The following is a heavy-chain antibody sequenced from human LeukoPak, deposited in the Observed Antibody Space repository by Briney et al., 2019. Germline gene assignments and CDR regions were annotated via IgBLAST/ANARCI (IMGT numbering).Heavy chain of an antibody. CDR1: GGTFSSYA. Sequence: ASVKVSCKASGGTFSSYAISGVRQAPGQGLEWMGGIIPIFGTANYAQKFQGRVTITTDESTSTAYMELSSLRSEDTAVYYCAREGDTVTTQNWFDPWGQGTLVTVSS. J-gene: IGHJ5*02. CDR3: AREGDTVTTQNWFDP. V-gene: IGHV1-69*05. CDR2: IIPIFGTA. D-gene: IGHD4-11*01.